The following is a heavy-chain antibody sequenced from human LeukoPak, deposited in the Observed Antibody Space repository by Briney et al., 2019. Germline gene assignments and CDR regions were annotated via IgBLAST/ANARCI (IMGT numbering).Heavy chain of an antibody. V-gene: IGHV4-39*01. D-gene: IGHD6-19*01. CDR2: IYYSGST. J-gene: IGHJ4*02. CDR3: ARRSEGYFDY. Sequence: WVRQAPGKGLEWIGSIYYSGSTYYNPSLKSRVTISVDTSKNQFSLKLSSVTAADTAVYYCARRSEGYFDYWGQGTLVTVSS.